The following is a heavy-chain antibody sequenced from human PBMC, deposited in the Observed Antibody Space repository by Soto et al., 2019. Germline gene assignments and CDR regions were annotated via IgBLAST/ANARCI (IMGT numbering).Heavy chain of an antibody. CDR1: GYTFTNYD. CDR2: MNPSNGNT. V-gene: IGHV1-8*01. J-gene: IGHJ4*02. CDR3: ARFVRHQLPTIDY. Sequence: VKVSCKASGYTFTNYDINWVRQATGQGLEWMGWMNPSNGNTGYAQKFQGRVTMTRDTSISTAYMELSSLTSADTAVYYCARFVRHQLPTIDYWGQGALVTVSS. D-gene: IGHD1-26*01.